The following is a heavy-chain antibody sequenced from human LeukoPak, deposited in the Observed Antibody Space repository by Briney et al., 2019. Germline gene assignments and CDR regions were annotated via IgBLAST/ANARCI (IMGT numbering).Heavy chain of an antibody. V-gene: IGHV3-30*02. D-gene: IGHD3-22*01. Sequence: GGSLRLSWAASGFTFSSYGMHWVRQAPGKGLEWVAFIRYDGSNKYYADSVKGRFTISRDNSKNTLYLQMNSLRAEDTAVYYCAKGEEYYYDSSGYRDYFDYWGQGTLVTVSS. CDR3: AKGEEYYYDSSGYRDYFDY. CDR1: GFTFSSYG. J-gene: IGHJ4*02. CDR2: IRYDGSNK.